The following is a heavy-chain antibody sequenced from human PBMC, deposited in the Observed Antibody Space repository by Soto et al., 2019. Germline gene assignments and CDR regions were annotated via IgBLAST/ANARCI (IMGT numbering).Heavy chain of an antibody. Sequence: GASVKVSCKASGYTFTGYYMHWVRQAPGQGLEWMGWINPNSGGTNYAQKFQGWVTMTRDTSISTAYMELSRLRSDDTAVYYCARVPYYYDSSHYYGMDVWGQGTTVTVSS. CDR1: GYTFTGYY. CDR3: ARVPYYYDSSHYYGMDV. V-gene: IGHV1-2*04. CDR2: INPNSGGT. J-gene: IGHJ6*02. D-gene: IGHD3-22*01.